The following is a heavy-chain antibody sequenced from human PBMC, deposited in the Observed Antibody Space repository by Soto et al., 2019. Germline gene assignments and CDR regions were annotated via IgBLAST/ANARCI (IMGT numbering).Heavy chain of an antibody. CDR3: AKDRLKDYYGSGSYFPYYYYYGMDV. CDR1: GFTFSSYG. D-gene: IGHD3-10*01. CDR2: ISYDGSNK. J-gene: IGHJ6*02. Sequence: GGSLRLSCAASGFTFSSYGMHWVRQAPGKGLEWVAVISYDGSNKYYADSVKGRFTISRDNSKNTLYLQMNSLRAEDTAVYYCAKDRLKDYYGSGSYFPYYYYYGMDVWGQGTTVTVSS. V-gene: IGHV3-30*18.